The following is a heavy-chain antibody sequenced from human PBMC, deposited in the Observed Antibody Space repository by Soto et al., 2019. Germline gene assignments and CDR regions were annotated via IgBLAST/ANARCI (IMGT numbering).Heavy chain of an antibody. CDR2: IKQDGSEK. J-gene: IGHJ4*02. CDR3: ARVVSASILTGYYVDY. D-gene: IGHD3-9*01. CDR1: GFTFSSYW. V-gene: IGHV3-7*01. Sequence: EVQLVESGGGLVQPGGSLRLSCAASGFTFSSYWMSWVRQAPGKGLEWVANIKQDGSEKYYVDSVKGRFTISRDNAKKSLYLQMNSLRAEDTAVYYCARVVSASILTGYYVDYWGQGTLVTVSS.